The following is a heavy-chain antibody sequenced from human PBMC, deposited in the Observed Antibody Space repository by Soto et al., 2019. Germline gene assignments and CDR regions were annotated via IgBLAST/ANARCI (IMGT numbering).Heavy chain of an antibody. J-gene: IGHJ4*02. V-gene: IGHV4-4*07. D-gene: IGHD2-21*02. CDR3: ARDGMTTGDT. CDR2: VFSSVSA. Sequence: PSGTLSLTCIVSGVSVRSYTWSWVRQPANKGLEWIGRVFSSVSATYNPSLKSRVSISMDTPENRISLKLDSVTAADAGVYFCARDGMTTGDTWGPGTLVTVSP. CDR1: GVSVRSYT.